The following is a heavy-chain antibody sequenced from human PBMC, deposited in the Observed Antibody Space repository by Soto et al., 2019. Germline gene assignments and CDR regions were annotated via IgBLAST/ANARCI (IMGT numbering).Heavy chain of an antibody. CDR2: ISYDGSNK. V-gene: IGHV3-30*18. D-gene: IGHD6-13*01. Sequence: PRLSCAASGFTFSSYGMHWVRQAPGKGLEWVAVISYDGSNKYYADSVKGRFTISRDNSKNTLYLQMNSLRAEDTAVYYCAKDVQQLLYYYYGMDVWGQGTTVTVSS. J-gene: IGHJ6*02. CDR3: AKDVQQLLYYYYGMDV. CDR1: GFTFSSYG.